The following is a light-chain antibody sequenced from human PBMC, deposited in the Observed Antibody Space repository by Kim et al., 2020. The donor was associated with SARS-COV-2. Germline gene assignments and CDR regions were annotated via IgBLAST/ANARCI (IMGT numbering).Light chain of an antibody. V-gene: IGLV9-49*01. CDR2: VGTGGIVG. CDR1: SGHSNYK. J-gene: IGLJ3*02. Sequence: QPVLTQPPSASASLGASVTLTCTLSSGHSNYKVDWYQQRPGKGPRFVMRVGTGGIVGSKGDGIPDRFSVLGSGLNRYLTIQNIQEEDESDYHCGADHGSGSNFVKVFGGGTQLTVL. CDR3: GADHGSGSNFVKV.